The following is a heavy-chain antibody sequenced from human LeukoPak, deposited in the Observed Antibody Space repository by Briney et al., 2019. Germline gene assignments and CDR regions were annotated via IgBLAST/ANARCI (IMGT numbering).Heavy chain of an antibody. J-gene: IGHJ6*03. CDR1: GGSISSISYY. CDR2: VYYSET. D-gene: IGHD2-21*01. CDR3: ARGLLYYYYYMDV. V-gene: IGHV4-39*07. Sequence: SETLSLTCTVSGGSISSISYYWGWIRQPPGKGLEWIGTVYYSETYYNPSLKSRVTISADTSKNQFSLKLSSVTAADTAVYYCARGLLYYYYYMDVWGKGTTVTVSS.